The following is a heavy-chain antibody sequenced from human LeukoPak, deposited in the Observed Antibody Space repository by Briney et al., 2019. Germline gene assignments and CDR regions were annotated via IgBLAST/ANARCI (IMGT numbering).Heavy chain of an antibody. CDR1: GYTFTSYD. D-gene: IGHD3-22*01. V-gene: IGHV1-8*01. Sequence: ASVKVSCKASGYTFTSYDINWVRQATGQGLEWMGWMNPNSGNTGYAQKFQGRVTMTRNTSISTAYMELSSLRSEDTAVYYCARGRHDSSGYYYWGQGTLVTVSS. CDR3: ARGRHDSSGYYY. J-gene: IGHJ4*02. CDR2: MNPNSGNT.